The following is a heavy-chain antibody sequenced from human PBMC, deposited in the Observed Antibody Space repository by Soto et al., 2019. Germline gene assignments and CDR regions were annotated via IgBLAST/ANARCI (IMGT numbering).Heavy chain of an antibody. Sequence: PSETLSLTCTVSGYYISSHYWSWIRQPPGKGLEWIGEINHSGSTNYNPSLKSRVTISVGTSKNQFSLKLSSVTAADTAVYYCARGLRSYGDYAYYFDYWGQGTLVTVSS. D-gene: IGHD4-17*01. CDR2: INHSGST. V-gene: IGHV4-34*01. CDR1: GYYISSHY. CDR3: ARGLRSYGDYAYYFDY. J-gene: IGHJ4*02.